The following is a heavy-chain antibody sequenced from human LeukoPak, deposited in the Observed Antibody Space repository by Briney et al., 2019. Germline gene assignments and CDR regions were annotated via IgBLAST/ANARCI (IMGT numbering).Heavy chain of an antibody. D-gene: IGHD2-2*01. CDR3: ARHDGPDFPAAAENWFDP. CDR1: GGTISSYY. Sequence: SETLSLTCTVSGGTISSYYWSWIRQPPGKGLEWIGYIYTSGSTNYNPSLKSRVTISVDTSKNQFSLKLSSVTAADTAVYYCARHDGPDFPAAAENWFDPWGQGTLVTVSS. V-gene: IGHV4-4*09. J-gene: IGHJ5*02. CDR2: IYTSGST.